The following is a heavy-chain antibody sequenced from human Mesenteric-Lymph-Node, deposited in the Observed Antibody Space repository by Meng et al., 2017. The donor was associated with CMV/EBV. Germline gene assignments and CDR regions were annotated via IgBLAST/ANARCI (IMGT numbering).Heavy chain of an antibody. J-gene: IGHJ6*02. CDR1: GFILSSYS. V-gene: IGHV3-21*01. CDR3: ARDLEYGMDV. CDR2: ISTSSTYI. Sequence: ESLKISCVASGFILSSYSVNWVRQAPGKGLEWVSSISTSSTYIYYADSVKGRFTISRDNAKNSLYLQMNSLRAEDTAVYYCARDLEYGMDVWGQGTTVTVSS.